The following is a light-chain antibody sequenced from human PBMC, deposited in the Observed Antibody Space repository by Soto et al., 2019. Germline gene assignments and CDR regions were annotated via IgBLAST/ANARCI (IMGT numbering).Light chain of an antibody. V-gene: IGKV3-20*01. J-gene: IGKJ5*01. CDR2: GAS. CDR3: QQFGSSFIT. Sequence: EIGLTPSPGTLSLSPVERATLSCRASETFSNRYLAWYQQKPGQAPRLLIYGASRRATGIPDRFSGSGSGTDFTLTISRLEPEDFAVYFCQQFGSSFITFGQGTRLEIK. CDR1: ETFSNRY.